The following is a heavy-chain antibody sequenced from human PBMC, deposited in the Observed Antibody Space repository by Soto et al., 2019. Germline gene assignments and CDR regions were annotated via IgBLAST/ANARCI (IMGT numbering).Heavy chain of an antibody. J-gene: IGHJ6*02. V-gene: IGHV1-69*06. CDR3: AAGYGDYGPYYYGMDV. D-gene: IGHD4-17*01. Sequence: QVQLVQSGAEVKKPGSSVKVSCKASGGTFSSYAISWVRQAPGQGLEWMGGSIPIFGTANYAQKFQGRVTITADKSTSTAYMELSSLRSEDTAVYYCAAGYGDYGPYYYGMDVWGQGTTVTVSS. CDR1: GGTFSSYA. CDR2: SIPIFGTA.